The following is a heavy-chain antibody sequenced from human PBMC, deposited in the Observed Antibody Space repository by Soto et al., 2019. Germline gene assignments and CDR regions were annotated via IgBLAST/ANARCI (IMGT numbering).Heavy chain of an antibody. D-gene: IGHD5-12*01. CDR1: GGSISSYY. Sequence: SETLALTCTVSGGSISSYYWSWIRQPPGKGLEWIGYIYYSGSTNYNPSLKSRATISVDTSKNQFSLKLSSVTAADTAVYYCAREGYGGGQFSYYGMDVWGQGTSVTVSS. CDR3: AREGYGGGQFSYYGMDV. J-gene: IGHJ6*02. V-gene: IGHV4-59*01. CDR2: IYYSGST.